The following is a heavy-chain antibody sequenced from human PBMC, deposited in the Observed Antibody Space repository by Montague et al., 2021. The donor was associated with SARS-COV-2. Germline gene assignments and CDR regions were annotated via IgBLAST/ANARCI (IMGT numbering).Heavy chain of an antibody. CDR2: THYSGST. CDR3: ARGRGFDWLGLDAYYFDY. Sequence: SETLSLTCTVSGASMSSDYWTWIRQPPGKGLEWIGCTHYSGSTYYNPSLKSRVTSSVDTSRTQFSLRLTSMSAADTAVYYCARGRGFDWLGLDAYYFDYWGQGALVAVSS. V-gene: IGHV4-59*01. D-gene: IGHD3-9*01. CDR1: GASMSSDY. J-gene: IGHJ4*02.